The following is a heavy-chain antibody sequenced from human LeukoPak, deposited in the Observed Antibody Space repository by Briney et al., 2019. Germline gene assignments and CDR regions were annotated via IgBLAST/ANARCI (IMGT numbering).Heavy chain of an antibody. D-gene: IGHD4-23*01. CDR2: ISVYNGNT. Sequence: ASVKVSCKASGYTFTSYGISWVRQAPGQGREWMGWISVYNGNTNYAQKLQGRVTMTTDTSTSTAYMELRSLRSDDTAVYYCARGDYGGNSRHDAFDIWGQGTMVTVSS. CDR3: ARGDYGGNSRHDAFDI. J-gene: IGHJ3*02. V-gene: IGHV1-18*01. CDR1: GYTFTSYG.